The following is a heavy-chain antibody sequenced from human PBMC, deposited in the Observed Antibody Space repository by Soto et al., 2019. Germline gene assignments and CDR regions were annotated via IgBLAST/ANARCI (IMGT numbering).Heavy chain of an antibody. Sequence: GGSLRLSCAASGFTFSSYWMHWVRQAPGKGLVWVSRIISDGSSTNYAASVKGRFTISRDNAKNTLYLQMSSLRAEDTAVYYCARGSWYNYYYYMDVWGKGTTVTVSS. CDR2: IISDGSST. CDR3: ARGSWYNYYYYMDV. CDR1: GFTFSSYW. D-gene: IGHD6-13*01. J-gene: IGHJ6*03. V-gene: IGHV3-74*01.